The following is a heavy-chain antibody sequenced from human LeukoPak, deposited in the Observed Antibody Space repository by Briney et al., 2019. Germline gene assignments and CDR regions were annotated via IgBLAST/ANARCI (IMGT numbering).Heavy chain of an antibody. CDR3: ARAGNYWDAFDI. Sequence: SETLSLTCTVSGGSMSNYYWSWIRQPAGKGLEWVGHIYTSGTTSYNPSLKSRVTMSVDTSNNQFSLKVTSVTAADTAVYFCARAGNYWDAFDIWGQGTMVTVSS. D-gene: IGHD1-7*01. V-gene: IGHV4-4*07. CDR1: GGSMSNYY. J-gene: IGHJ3*02. CDR2: IYTSGTT.